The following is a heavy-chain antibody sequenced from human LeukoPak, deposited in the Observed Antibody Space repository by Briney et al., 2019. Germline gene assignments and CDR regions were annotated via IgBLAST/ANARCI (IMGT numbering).Heavy chain of an antibody. CDR3: ARDETGGFDP. CDR1: GFTFSSYE. D-gene: IGHD1-1*01. V-gene: IGHV3-48*03. Sequence: GGSLRLSCAASGFTFSSYEMNWVRQAPGKGLEWVSYISSSGSTVYYADSVKGRFTISRDNAKNSLYLQMNSLRAEDTAVYYCARDETGGFDPWGQGTLVTVSS. J-gene: IGHJ5*02. CDR2: ISSSGSTV.